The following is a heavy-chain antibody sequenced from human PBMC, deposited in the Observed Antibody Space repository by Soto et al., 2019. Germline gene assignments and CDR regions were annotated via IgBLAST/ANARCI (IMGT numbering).Heavy chain of an antibody. CDR2: TSSDGGTK. Sequence: QVQLMESGGGVVQPGGSLRLSYATSGFTFSGYSMHWFRQAPGKGLAWVAVTSSDGGTKFYAASVKGRFTGSRDNSQNTLYLQMNGLSAEDTAVYYCAREVVLPKWYFDNWGQGILVTVSS. CDR1: GFTFSGYS. CDR3: AREVVLPKWYFDN. J-gene: IGHJ4*02. D-gene: IGHD2-15*01. V-gene: IGHV3-30-3*01.